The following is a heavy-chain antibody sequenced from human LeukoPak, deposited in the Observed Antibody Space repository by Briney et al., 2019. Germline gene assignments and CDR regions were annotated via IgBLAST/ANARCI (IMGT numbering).Heavy chain of an antibody. J-gene: IGHJ3*02. CDR1: GFTFSSDG. CDR3: AKDRSGAFDI. V-gene: IGHV3-30*18. CDR2: ISYDGSNK. Sequence: GGSLRLSCAASGFTFSSDGMHWVRQAPGKGLEWVAVISYDGSNKYYADSVKGRFTISRDNSKNTLYLQMNSLRAEDTAVYYCAKDRSGAFDIWGQGTMVTVSS.